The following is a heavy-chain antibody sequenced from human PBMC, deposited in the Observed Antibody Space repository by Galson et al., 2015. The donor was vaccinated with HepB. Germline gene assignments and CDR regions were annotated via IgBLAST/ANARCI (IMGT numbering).Heavy chain of an antibody. J-gene: IGHJ6*02. V-gene: IGHV1-58*02. D-gene: IGHD6-13*01. CDR1: GFTFTSSA. CDR3: AAVVGSWSYCYYGMDV. CDR2: IVVGSGNT. Sequence: SVKVSCKASGFTFTSSAMQWVRQARGQRLEWIGWIVVGSGNTNYAQKFQERVTITRDMSTSTAYMELSSLRSEDTAVYYCAAVVGSWSYCYYGMDVWGQGTTVTVSS.